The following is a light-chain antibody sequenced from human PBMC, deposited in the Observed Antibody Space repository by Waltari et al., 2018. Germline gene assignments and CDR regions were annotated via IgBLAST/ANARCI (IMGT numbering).Light chain of an antibody. J-gene: IGKJ2*01. V-gene: IGKV3-15*01. Sequence: EIVLTQSPATLSVSPGGTATLSCRASQSVGDNLAWYQQNHGQAPRLLIYGASSRATDIPDRFSGSGSGTEFTLTISTLHSEDFAVYFCQHYNEWPQYTFAQGTKVEIK. CDR3: QHYNEWPQYT. CDR2: GAS. CDR1: QSVGDN.